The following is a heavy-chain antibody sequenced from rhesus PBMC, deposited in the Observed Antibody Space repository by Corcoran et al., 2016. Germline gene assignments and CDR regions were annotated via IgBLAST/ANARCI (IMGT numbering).Heavy chain of an antibody. J-gene: IGHJ4*01. CDR1: AGSISDYYY. Sequence: QVQLQESGPGLVKPSETLSLTCAVYAGSISDYYYWSWICQPPGKGLEWIGKIFGFSGSTYYNPALKSRVTVSKDTAKNQFSRKRSSVTAADTAVYYCARDLGAAGGDYWGQGVLVTVSS. CDR2: IFGFSGST. V-gene: IGHV4S9*01. D-gene: IGHD6-13*01. CDR3: ARDLGAAGGDY.